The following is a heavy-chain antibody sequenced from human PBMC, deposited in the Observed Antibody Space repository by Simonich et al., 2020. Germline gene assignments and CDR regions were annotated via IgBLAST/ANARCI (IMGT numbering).Heavy chain of an antibody. V-gene: IGHV4-39*01. CDR1: GGSISSSSYY. Sequence: QLQLQESGPGLVKPSETLSLTCTVSGGSISSSSYYWGWIRQPPGKGLEWIGSFYYSGSTYYNPSLKSRVTISVDTSKNQFSLKLSSVTAADTAVYYCARQRVLMVYAIDYWGQGTLVTVSS. D-gene: IGHD2-8*01. J-gene: IGHJ4*02. CDR2: FYYSGST. CDR3: ARQRVLMVYAIDY.